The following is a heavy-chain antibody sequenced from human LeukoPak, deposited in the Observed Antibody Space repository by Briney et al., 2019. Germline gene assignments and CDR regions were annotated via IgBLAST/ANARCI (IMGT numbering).Heavy chain of an antibody. V-gene: IGHV3-21*04. Sequence: GGSLRLSCAASGFTFSIYNMVWVRHALGKGLEWVSTISSSDTYIYYADSVEGRFTISRDTANNSLYLQMSSLNAEDSAVYYCARDSGEALDQWGQGTLVTFSS. CDR1: GFTFSIYN. CDR3: ARDSGEALDQ. D-gene: IGHD7-27*01. CDR2: ISSSDTYI. J-gene: IGHJ4*02.